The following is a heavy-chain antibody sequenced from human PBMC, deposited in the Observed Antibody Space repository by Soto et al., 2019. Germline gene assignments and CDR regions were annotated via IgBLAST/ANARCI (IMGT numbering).Heavy chain of an antibody. J-gene: IGHJ4*02. V-gene: IGHV3-33*03. CDR2: IWYDGSNK. CDR3: AKEKREIIQDDFWSGEFDY. CDR1: GFTFSSYG. D-gene: IGHD3-3*01. Sequence: GGSLRLSCAASGFTFSSYGMHWVRQAPGKGLEWVAVIWYDGSNKYYADSVKGRFTISRDNAKNTLYLEVNSLRAEDTAVYYCAKEKREIIQDDFWSGEFDYWGQGTLVTVSS.